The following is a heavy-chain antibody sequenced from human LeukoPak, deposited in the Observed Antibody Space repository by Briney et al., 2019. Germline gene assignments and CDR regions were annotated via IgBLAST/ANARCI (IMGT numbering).Heavy chain of an antibody. D-gene: IGHD2-21*02. CDR2: ISSSGADT. V-gene: IGHV3-23*01. J-gene: IGHJ1*01. Sequence: GGSLRLSCAASGFTFNTYAMTWVRQVPGRGPEWVSAISSSGADTHYADSVKGRFTISRDNSKNTLYLQMNSLRAEDTAVYYCSKRGSDSPSCFQHWGQGSLVSVSS. CDR1: GFTFNTYA. CDR3: SKRGSDSPSCFQH.